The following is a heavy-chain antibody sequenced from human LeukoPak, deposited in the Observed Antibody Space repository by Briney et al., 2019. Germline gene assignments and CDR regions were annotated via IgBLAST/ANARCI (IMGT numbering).Heavy chain of an antibody. J-gene: IGHJ4*02. Sequence: GASVKVSCKASGGTFSSYAISWVRQAPGQGLEWMGRIIPILGIAIYAQKFQGRVTMTEDTSTDTAYMELSSLRSEDTAVYYCATGVYYYDSSGYYYGDYWGQGTLVTVSS. CDR1: GGTFSSYA. V-gene: IGHV1-69*04. D-gene: IGHD3-22*01. CDR3: ATGVYYYDSSGYYYGDY. CDR2: IIPILGIA.